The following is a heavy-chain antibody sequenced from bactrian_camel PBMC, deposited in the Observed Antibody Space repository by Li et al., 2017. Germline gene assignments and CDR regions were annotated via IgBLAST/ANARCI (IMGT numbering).Heavy chain of an antibody. D-gene: IGHD5*01. V-gene: IGHV3S26*01. J-gene: IGHJ4*01. CDR2: IEGRGSA. CDR1: GFTFSKYC. Sequence: HVQLVESGGGSVQPGGSLMLSCQASGFTFSKYCMHWARQAPGKERENVAEIEGRGSATYVDAVKGRFTISRDNDKSILYLNMTDLKPEDTAMYYCAAEATDLDYGLGTFGEYDYWGQGTQVTVS. CDR3: AAEATDLDYGLGTFGEYDY.